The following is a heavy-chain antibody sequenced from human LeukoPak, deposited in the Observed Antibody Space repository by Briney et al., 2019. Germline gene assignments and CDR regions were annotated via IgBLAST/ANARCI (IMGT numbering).Heavy chain of an antibody. Sequence: GALRLSCAASGFTFSSYAMSWVRQAPGKGLEWVSAISGSGGSTYYADSVKGRFTISRDNSKNTLYLQMNSLRAEDTAVYYCAKDTWVWFGGEFDPWGQGTLVTVSS. CDR1: GFTFSSYA. CDR2: ISGSGGST. CDR3: AKDTWVWFGGEFDP. V-gene: IGHV3-23*01. J-gene: IGHJ5*02. D-gene: IGHD3-10*01.